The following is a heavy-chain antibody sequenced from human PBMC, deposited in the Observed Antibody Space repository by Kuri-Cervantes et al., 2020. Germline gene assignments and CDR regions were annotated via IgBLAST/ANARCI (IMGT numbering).Heavy chain of an antibody. V-gene: IGHV3-9*01. Sequence: GGSLRLSCAASGFTFDDYAMHWVRQAPGKGLEWVSGISWNSGSIGYADSVKGRFTISRDNAKNSLYLQMNSLRAGDTAVYYCARGSTVPASHFDFWGQGTLVTVSS. J-gene: IGHJ4*02. CDR1: GFTFDDYA. D-gene: IGHD4-17*01. CDR3: ARGSTVPASHFDF. CDR2: ISWNSGSI.